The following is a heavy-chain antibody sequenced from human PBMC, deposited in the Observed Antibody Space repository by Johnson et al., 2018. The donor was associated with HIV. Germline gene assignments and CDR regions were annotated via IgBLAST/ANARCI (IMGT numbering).Heavy chain of an antibody. D-gene: IGHD6-19*01. CDR1: GFIVSSNY. V-gene: IGHV3-25*04. J-gene: IGHJ3*02. CDR3: ARDRPSPGWYSINDAFDI. Sequence: QLVESGGGLVQPGGSLRLSCAASGFIVSSNYMSCVRQAPGNGLELVGQVNPNGGNTYLIDSGKDRFNTSRDNATNTLHLQMNSLRAEDTAVYYCARDRPSPGWYSINDAFDIWGKGTMVTVSS. CDR2: NPNGGNT.